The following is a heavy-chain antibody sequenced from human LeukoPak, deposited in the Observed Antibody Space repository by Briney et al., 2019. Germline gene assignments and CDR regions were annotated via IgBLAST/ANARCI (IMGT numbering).Heavy chain of an antibody. D-gene: IGHD2-21*02. CDR2: IYYSGST. Sequence: SETLSLTCTVSGGSICSYYWSWIRQPPGKGLEWIGYIYYSGSTNYNPSLKSRVTISVDTPKNQFSLKLSSVTAADPAVYYCARHCGGDCYSKHFDYWGQGTLVTVSP. V-gene: IGHV4-59*01. CDR3: ARHCGGDCYSKHFDY. CDR1: GGSICSYY. J-gene: IGHJ4*02.